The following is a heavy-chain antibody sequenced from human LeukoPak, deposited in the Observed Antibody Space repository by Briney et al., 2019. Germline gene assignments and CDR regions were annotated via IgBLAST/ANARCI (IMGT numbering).Heavy chain of an antibody. D-gene: IGHD5-12*01. V-gene: IGHV1-18*01. Sequence: ASVKVSCKASGYTFTRYGISWVRQAPGQGLEWMGWISAYNGNTNYAQKLQGRVTMTTDTSTSTAYMELRSLRSDDTAVYYCARDLLPGYDKNYFDYWGQGTLVTVSS. CDR2: ISAYNGNT. CDR3: ARDLLPGYDKNYFDY. J-gene: IGHJ4*02. CDR1: GYTFTRYG.